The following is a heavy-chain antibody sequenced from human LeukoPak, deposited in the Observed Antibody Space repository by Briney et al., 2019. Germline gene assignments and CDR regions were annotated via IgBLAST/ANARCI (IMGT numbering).Heavy chain of an antibody. CDR3: AKDRPDYTLTSWGIAVAGLFDY. CDR2: ISGSGGST. Sequence: HPGGSLRLSCAASGFTFSSYGMSWVRQAPGKGLEWVSAISGSGGSTYYADSVKGRFTISRDNSKNTLYLQMNSLRAEDTAVYYCAKDRPDYTLTSWGIAVAGLFDYWGQGTLVTVSS. D-gene: IGHD6-19*01. V-gene: IGHV3-23*01. J-gene: IGHJ4*02. CDR1: GFTFSSYG.